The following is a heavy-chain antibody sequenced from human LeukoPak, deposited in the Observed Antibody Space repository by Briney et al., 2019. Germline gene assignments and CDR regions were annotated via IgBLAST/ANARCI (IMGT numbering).Heavy chain of an antibody. CDR3: ARVAEYSSGWYDPFDY. D-gene: IGHD6-19*01. V-gene: IGHV7-4-1*02. CDR2: INTNTGNP. CDR1: GYSFTSYA. Sequence: EASVRVSCTASGYSFTSYAMNWVRQAPGQGLEWMGWINTNTGNPTYAQDFTGRCVFSLDTSVSTAYLQISSLKAEDTAVYSCARVAEYSSGWYDPFDYWGQGTLVTVSS. J-gene: IGHJ4*02.